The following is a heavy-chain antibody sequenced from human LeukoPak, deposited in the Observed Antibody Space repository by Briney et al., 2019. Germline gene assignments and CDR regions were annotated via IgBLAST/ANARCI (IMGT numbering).Heavy chain of an antibody. Sequence: GGSLRLSCAASGFTFSSYSMNWVRQAPGKGLEWVSSISSSSSYIYYADSVKGRFTISRDNAKNSLYLQMNSLRAEDTAMYYCARVILRNPDVWGQGTTVTVSS. J-gene: IGHJ6*02. CDR3: ARVILRNPDV. D-gene: IGHD1-14*01. CDR1: GFTFSSYS. CDR2: ISSSSSYI. V-gene: IGHV3-21*01.